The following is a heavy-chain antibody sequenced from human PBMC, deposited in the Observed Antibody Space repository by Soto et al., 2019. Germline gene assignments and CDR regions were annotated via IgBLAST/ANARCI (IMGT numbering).Heavy chain of an antibody. CDR1: GVTFSSYA. CDR3: ARSNEQLGSFDY. CDR2: IIPIFGTA. V-gene: IGHV1-69*13. J-gene: IGHJ4*02. Sequence: AVKVSCKASGVTFSSYAISWVRQAPGQGLEWMGGIIPIFGTANYAQKFQGRVTITADESTSTAYMELSSLRSEDTAVYYCARSNEQLGSFDYWGQGTLVTVSS. D-gene: IGHD6-6*01.